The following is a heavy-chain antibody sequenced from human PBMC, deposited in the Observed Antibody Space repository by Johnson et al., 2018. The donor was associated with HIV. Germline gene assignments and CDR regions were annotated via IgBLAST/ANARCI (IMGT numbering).Heavy chain of an antibody. CDR2: ISWNSGSI. J-gene: IGHJ3*02. CDR3: AKDPRSGPPVRGAFDI. D-gene: IGHD3-3*01. Sequence: VQLVESGGGLIQPGGSLRLSCAASGFTFDDYAMHWVRQAPGKGLEWVSGISWNSGSIGYADSVKGRFTISRDNAKNSLYLQMNSLRAEDTALYYCAKDPRSGPPVRGAFDIWGQGTMVTVSS. V-gene: IGHV3-9*01. CDR1: GFTFDDYA.